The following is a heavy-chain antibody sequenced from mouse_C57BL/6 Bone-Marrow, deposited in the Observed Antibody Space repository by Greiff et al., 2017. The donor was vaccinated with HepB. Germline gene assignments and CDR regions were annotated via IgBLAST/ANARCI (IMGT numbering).Heavy chain of an antibody. V-gene: IGHV1-18*01. Sequence: EVKLQESGPELVKPGASVKIPCKASGYTFTDYNMDWVKQSHGKSLEWIGDINPNNGGTIYNQKFKGKATLTVDKSSSTAYMELRSLTSEDTAVYYCARVYYYGSAWFAYWGQGTLVTVSA. CDR2: INPNNGGT. CDR1: GYTFTDYN. CDR3: ARVYYYGSAWFAY. J-gene: IGHJ3*01. D-gene: IGHD1-1*01.